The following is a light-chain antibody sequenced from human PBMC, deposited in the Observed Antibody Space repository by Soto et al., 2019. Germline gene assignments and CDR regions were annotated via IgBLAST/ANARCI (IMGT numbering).Light chain of an antibody. CDR1: QSVSSSY. J-gene: IGKJ4*01. CDR3: HQYDSSPLT. Sequence: EIVLTQSPGTLSLSPGERATLSCRASQSVSSSYLAWYQQKPGQAPRLLIYGASSRATGIPDRFSGSGSGTDFTLTINRLEPEDFTVYYCHQYDSSPLTFGGGTKVEI. V-gene: IGKV3-20*01. CDR2: GAS.